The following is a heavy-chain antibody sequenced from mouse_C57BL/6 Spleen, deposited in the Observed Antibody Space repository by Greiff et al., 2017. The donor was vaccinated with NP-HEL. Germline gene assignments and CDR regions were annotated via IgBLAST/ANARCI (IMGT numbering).Heavy chain of an antibody. D-gene: IGHD1-1*01. CDR1: GYSITSDY. J-gene: IGHJ1*03. V-gene: IGHV3-8*01. CDR2: ISYSGST. CDR3: ARYGYYGSSPWYFDV. Sequence: EVKLVESGPGLAKPSQTLSLTCSVTGYSITSDYWNWLRKFPGNKLEYMGYISYSGSTYYNPSLKSRISITRDTSKNQSYLQLNSVTTEDTATYYCARYGYYGSSPWYFDVWGTGTTVTVSS.